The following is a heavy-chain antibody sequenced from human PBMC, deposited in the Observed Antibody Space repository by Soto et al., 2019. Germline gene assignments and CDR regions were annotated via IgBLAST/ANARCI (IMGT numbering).Heavy chain of an antibody. V-gene: IGHV4-39*01. CDR2: VHYRGST. CDR1: GGSISSSSFF. J-gene: IGHJ4*02. CDR3: ARGIGYYFDS. D-gene: IGHD5-12*01. Sequence: PSETLSLTCTVSGGSISSSSFFWGWIRQPPGKGLEWIGNVHYRGSTYHNASLTSRVTISVDTSKNQFSLKLSSVTAADSAVYSCARGIGYYFDSWGQGTLVTVSS.